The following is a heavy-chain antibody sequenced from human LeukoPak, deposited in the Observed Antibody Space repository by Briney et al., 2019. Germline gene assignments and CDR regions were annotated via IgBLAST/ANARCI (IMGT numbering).Heavy chain of an antibody. CDR1: GGSISGYY. CDR3: ARGQRWLQWRSSRYFDY. J-gene: IGHJ4*02. D-gene: IGHD5-24*01. Sequence: SETLSLTCTVSGGSISGYYWSWIRQPPGKGLEWIGEINHSGSTNYNPSLKSRVTISVDTSKNQFSLKLSSVTAADTAVYYCARGQRWLQWRSSRYFDYWGQGTLVTVSS. CDR2: INHSGST. V-gene: IGHV4-34*01.